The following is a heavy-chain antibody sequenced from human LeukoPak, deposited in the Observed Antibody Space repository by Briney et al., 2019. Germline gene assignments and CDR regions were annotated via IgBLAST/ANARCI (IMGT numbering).Heavy chain of an antibody. Sequence: SETLSLTCTVSGFPISSSSYYWAWIRQPPGKGLEWIGEINQSGSTNYNPSLKSRVTISVDTSKDQFSLKLSSVTAADTAVYYCARGLKYSSSWYIFDYWGQGTLVTVSS. CDR2: INQSGST. V-gene: IGHV4-39*07. CDR1: GFPISSSSYY. CDR3: ARGLKYSSSWYIFDY. D-gene: IGHD6-13*01. J-gene: IGHJ4*02.